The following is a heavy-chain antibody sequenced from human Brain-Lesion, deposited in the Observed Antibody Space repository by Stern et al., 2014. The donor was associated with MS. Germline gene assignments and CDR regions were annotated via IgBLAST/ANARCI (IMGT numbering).Heavy chain of an antibody. Sequence: QVQLQESGPGLVKPLQTLSLTCTVSGGSLSSGGYFWTWIRQHPGKGLEWVGHVHFSGRLPSNPSLKSRVTISVDTSKNQFSLRLRSVTAADTAVYYCARNPALWYFDLWGRGTLAAVSS. CDR1: GGSLSSGGYF. J-gene: IGHJ2*01. V-gene: IGHV4-31*03. D-gene: IGHD3-3*02. CDR3: ARNPALWYFDL. CDR2: VHFSGRL.